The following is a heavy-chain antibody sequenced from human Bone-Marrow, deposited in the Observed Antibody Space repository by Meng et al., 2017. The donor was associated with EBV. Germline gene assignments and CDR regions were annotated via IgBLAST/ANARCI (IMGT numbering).Heavy chain of an antibody. D-gene: IGHD1-26*01. J-gene: IGHJ4*02. V-gene: IGHV1-69*01. CDR2: IIPIFGTA. CDR3: AATWMGGSYPFDY. Sequence: QVQLVQSGAEVKKXXSXVKVSXKASGGTFSSYAISWVRQAPGQGLEWMGGIIPIFGTANYAQRFQGRVTITADESTSTAYMELSSLRSEDTAVYYCAATWMGGSYPFDYWGQGTLVTVSS. CDR1: GGTFSSYA.